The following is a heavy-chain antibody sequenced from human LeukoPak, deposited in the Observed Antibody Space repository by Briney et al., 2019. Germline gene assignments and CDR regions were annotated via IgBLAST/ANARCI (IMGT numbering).Heavy chain of an antibody. CDR2: IKQDGSEK. D-gene: IGHD2-15*01. J-gene: IGHJ4*02. CDR1: GFTFSSYW. Sequence: GGSLRLFCAASGFTFSSYWMSWVRQAPGKGLEWVANIKQDGSEKYYVDSVKGRFTISRDNAKNSLYLQMNSLRAEDTAVYYCARESGYGRLDYWGQGILVTVSS. V-gene: IGHV3-7*01. CDR3: ARESGYGRLDY.